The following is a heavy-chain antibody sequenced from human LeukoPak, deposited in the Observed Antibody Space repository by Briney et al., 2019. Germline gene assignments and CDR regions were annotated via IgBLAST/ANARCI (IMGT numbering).Heavy chain of an antibody. D-gene: IGHD3-3*01. CDR2: IYYSGST. J-gene: IGHJ6*02. CDR3: ARESAHGFWSGHESYCGMDV. CDR1: GGSISSSSYY. Sequence: SSETLSLTCTVSGGSISSSSYYWGWIRQPPGKGLEWIGSIYYSGSTYYNPSLKSRVTISVDTSKNQFSLKLSSVTAADTAVYYCARESAHGFWSGHESYCGMDVWGQGTTVTVSS. V-gene: IGHV4-39*07.